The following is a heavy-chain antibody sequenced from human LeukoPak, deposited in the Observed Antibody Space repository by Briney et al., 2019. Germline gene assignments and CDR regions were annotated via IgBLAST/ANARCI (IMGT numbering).Heavy chain of an antibody. CDR1: GFIFSSCW. D-gene: IGHD3-10*01. J-gene: IGHJ4*01. CDR3: ARERMYSGSGSTYPYYDY. CDR2: IKPDGSEK. Sequence: SGGSLRLSCAASGFIFSSCWMSWVRQSPGKGLEWVANIKPDGSEKYYVDSVKGRFTISRDNAKNALYLEMNSLRVGDTAVYYCARERMYSGSGSTYPYYDYWGHGTLVTVSS. V-gene: IGHV3-7*01.